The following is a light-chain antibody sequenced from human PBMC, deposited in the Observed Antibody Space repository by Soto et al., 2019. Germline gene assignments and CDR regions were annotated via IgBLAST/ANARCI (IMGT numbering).Light chain of an antibody. Sequence: QSALTQPASVSGSPGQSITISCTGTSSDVGGYNYVSWYQQHPGKAPKLMIYEVSNRPSGVSNRFSGSKSGNTASLTISGLQAEDKADYYCSSYTSSSTVVFGGGTKVTVL. V-gene: IGLV2-14*01. J-gene: IGLJ2*01. CDR1: SSDVGGYNY. CDR3: SSYTSSSTVV. CDR2: EVS.